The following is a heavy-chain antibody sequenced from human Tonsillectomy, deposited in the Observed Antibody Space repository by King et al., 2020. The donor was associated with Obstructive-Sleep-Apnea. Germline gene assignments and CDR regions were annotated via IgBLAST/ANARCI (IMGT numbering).Heavy chain of an antibody. V-gene: IGHV3-30-3*01. Sequence: VQLVESGGDVVQPGRTLRLSCVASGFSFRTYAMHWVRQAPGKGLEWVAAISYGGSNKYYADSVKGRFTISRDNSKNTLYLHMSSLRAEDTAVYYCARVAVSGSYYDSYYFDYWGQGTLVSVS. CDR1: GFSFRTYA. CDR3: ARVAVSGSYYDSYYFDY. D-gene: IGHD3-10*01. CDR2: ISYGGSNK. J-gene: IGHJ4*02.